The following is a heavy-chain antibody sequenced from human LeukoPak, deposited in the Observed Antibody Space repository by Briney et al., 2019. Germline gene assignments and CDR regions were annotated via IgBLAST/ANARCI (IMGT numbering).Heavy chain of an antibody. V-gene: IGHV1-18*01. CDR1: GYTFTSYG. D-gene: IGHD3-16*02. J-gene: IGHJ1*01. CDR3: ARDFQPHPNYVWGSYRYVYFQH. CDR2: ISAYNGNT. Sequence: GASVKVSCKASGYTFTSYGISWVRQAPGQGLEWMGWISAYNGNTNYAQKLQGRVTMTTDTSTSTAYMELRSLRSDDTAVYYCARDFQPHPNYVWGSYRYVYFQHWGQGTLVTVSS.